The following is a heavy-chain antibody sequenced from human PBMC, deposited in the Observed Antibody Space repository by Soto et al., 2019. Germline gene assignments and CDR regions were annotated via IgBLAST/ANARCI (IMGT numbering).Heavy chain of an antibody. J-gene: IGHJ6*02. CDR2: ISGSGGST. Sequence: PGGSLRLSXAASGFTFSSYAMSWVRQAPGKGLEWVSAISGSGGSTYYADSVKGRFTISRDNSKNTLYLQMNSLRAEDTAVYYCAKKKYYYDSSGYYFPGMDVWGQGTTVTVSS. CDR1: GFTFSSYA. CDR3: AKKKYYYDSSGYYFPGMDV. D-gene: IGHD3-22*01. V-gene: IGHV3-23*01.